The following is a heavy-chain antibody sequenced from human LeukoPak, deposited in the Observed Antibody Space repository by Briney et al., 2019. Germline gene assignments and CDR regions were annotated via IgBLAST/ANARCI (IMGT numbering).Heavy chain of an antibody. CDR3: ARALAWGGSSYSYYYMDV. V-gene: IGHV1-2*02. J-gene: IGHJ6*03. CDR2: INPDSGAT. CDR1: GYTFTGFY. Sequence: ASVKVSCKASGYTFTGFYMHWVRQAPGQGLEWMGWINPDSGATNSAPRFQGRVTLTRDTSINAVYMELMRLRSDDTAVYYCARALAWGGSSYSYYYMDVWDKGTTVTVSS. D-gene: IGHD1-26*01.